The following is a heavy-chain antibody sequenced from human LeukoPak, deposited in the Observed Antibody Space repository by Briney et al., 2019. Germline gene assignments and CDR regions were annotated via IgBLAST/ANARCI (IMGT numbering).Heavy chain of an antibody. V-gene: IGHV1-24*01. D-gene: IGHD3-3*01. CDR2: FDPEDGET. Sequence: ASVKVSCKASGYTFTSYYMHWVRQAPGKGLEWMGGFDPEDGETIYAQKFQGRVTMTEDTSTDTAYMELSSLRSEDTAVYYCATRVGEYYDFWSGYWIFDYWGQGTLVTVSS. CDR1: GYTFTSYY. J-gene: IGHJ4*02. CDR3: ATRVGEYYDFWSGYWIFDY.